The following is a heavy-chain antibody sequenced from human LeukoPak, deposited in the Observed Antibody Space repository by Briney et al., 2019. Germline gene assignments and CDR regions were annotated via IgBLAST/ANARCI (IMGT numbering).Heavy chain of an antibody. D-gene: IGHD4-17*01. CDR3: ARQNGLYGHCGDY. Sequence: PSETLSLTCTVSGGSISSYYWSWIRQPPGKGLEWIGYIYYSGSTNYNPSLKSRVTISVDTSKNQFSLKLSSVTAADTAVYYCARQNGLYGHCGDYWGQGALVTVSS. CDR2: IYYSGST. V-gene: IGHV4-59*08. CDR1: GGSISSYY. J-gene: IGHJ4*02.